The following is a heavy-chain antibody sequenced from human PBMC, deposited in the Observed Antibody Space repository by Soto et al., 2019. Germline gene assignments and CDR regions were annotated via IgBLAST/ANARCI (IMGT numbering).Heavy chain of an antibody. CDR2: ISGYNGDT. V-gene: IGHV1-18*01. J-gene: IGHJ6*02. CDR1: GYTFSRYG. CDR3: AKNGQPPYYYYGLDV. Sequence: QGQLVQSGGEVKKSGASVKVSCKASGYTFSRYGISWVRQAPGQGLEWMGWISGYNGDTNYAQKFQGRVTMTIDTSTTTVYMELRSLTSDDTAVYYCAKNGQPPYYYYGLDVRGQGTTVTVSS. D-gene: IGHD2-8*01.